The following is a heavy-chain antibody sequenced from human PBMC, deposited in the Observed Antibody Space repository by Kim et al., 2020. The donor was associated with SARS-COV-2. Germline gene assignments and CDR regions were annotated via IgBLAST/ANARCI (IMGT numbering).Heavy chain of an antibody. J-gene: IGHJ6*03. V-gene: IGHV3-11*01. CDR3: ARLIFGTYYYYYYYMDV. D-gene: IGHD3-3*01. Sequence: GKGRFNLSRENAKNSLYLQMNSLRAEDTAVYYCARLIFGTYYYYYYYMDVWGKGTTVTVSS.